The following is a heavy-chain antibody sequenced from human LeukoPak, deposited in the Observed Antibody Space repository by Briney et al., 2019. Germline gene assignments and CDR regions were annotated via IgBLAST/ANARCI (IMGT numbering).Heavy chain of an antibody. CDR2: MNPNSGNT. Sequence: ASVKVSCKASGYTFTSYDINWVRQATGQGLEWMGWMNPNSGNTGYAQKFQGRVTMTRNTSISTAYMELSSLRSEDTAVYYCAREFMITFGGPGWFDPWGQGTLVTVSS. J-gene: IGHJ5*02. D-gene: IGHD3-16*01. CDR3: AREFMITFGGPGWFDP. V-gene: IGHV1-8*01. CDR1: GYTFTSYD.